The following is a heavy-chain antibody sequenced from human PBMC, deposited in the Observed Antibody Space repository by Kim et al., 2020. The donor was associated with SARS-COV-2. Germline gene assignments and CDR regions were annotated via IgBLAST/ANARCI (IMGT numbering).Heavy chain of an antibody. CDR3: ARGPKYYDFWSGYRAAGLDY. CDR2: INHSGST. J-gene: IGHJ4*02. CDR1: GGSFSGYY. V-gene: IGHV4-34*01. D-gene: IGHD3-3*01. Sequence: SETLSLTCAVYGGSFSGYYWSWIRQPPGKGLEWIGEINHSGSTNYNPSLKSRVTISVDTSKNQFSLKLSSVTAADTAVYYCARGPKYYDFWSGYRAAGLDYWGQGTLVTVSS.